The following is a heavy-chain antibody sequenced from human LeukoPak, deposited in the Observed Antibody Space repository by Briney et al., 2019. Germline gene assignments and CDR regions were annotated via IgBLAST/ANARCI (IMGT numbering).Heavy chain of an antibody. V-gene: IGHV6-1*01. CDR3: ALARSEYHYGMDV. CDR2: TYYRSKWYN. CDR1: GDSVSSISVA. J-gene: IGHJ6*02. Sequence: SQTLSLTCAISGDSVSSISVAWNWIRQSPSRGLEWLGRTYYRSKWYNEYAVSVKGRININPDPSKNQFSLQLNSVTPEDTAVYYCALARSEYHYGMDVWGQGATVTISS.